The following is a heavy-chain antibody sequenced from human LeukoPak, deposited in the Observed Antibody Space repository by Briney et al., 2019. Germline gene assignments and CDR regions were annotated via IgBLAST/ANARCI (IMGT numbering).Heavy chain of an antibody. Sequence: GGSLRLSCSASGFTFSTYAMHWVRQAPGKGLEYVSTISSNGGDIYYADSVKGRFTISRDNSKNTLYLQMSSLRAEDTAVYYCVNSRMTTVTAFDYWGQGTLVTVSS. J-gene: IGHJ4*02. D-gene: IGHD4-17*01. CDR2: ISSNGGDI. CDR3: VNSRMTTVTAFDY. V-gene: IGHV3-64D*06. CDR1: GFTFSTYA.